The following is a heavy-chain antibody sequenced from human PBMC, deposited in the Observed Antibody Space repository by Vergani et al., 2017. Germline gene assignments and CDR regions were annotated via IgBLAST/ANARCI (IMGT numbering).Heavy chain of an antibody. CDR2: IKQDGSEK. D-gene: IGHD3-9*01. V-gene: IGHV3-7*01. J-gene: IGHJ4*02. Sequence: EVQLVESGGGLVQPGGSLRLSCAASGFTFSSYWMSWVRQAPGKGLEWVANIKQDGSEKYYVDSVKGRFTISRDNAKNSLYLQVNSLRAEDTAVYYCAXKGVFSGYPYYFDYWGQGTLVTVSS. CDR3: AXKGVFSGYPYYFDY. CDR1: GFTFSSYW.